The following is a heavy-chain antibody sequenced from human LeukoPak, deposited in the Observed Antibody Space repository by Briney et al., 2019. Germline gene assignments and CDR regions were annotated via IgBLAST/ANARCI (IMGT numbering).Heavy chain of an antibody. CDR2: ISYDGSNK. D-gene: IGHD3-9*01. J-gene: IGHJ4*02. V-gene: IGHV3-30-3*01. CDR1: GFTFSSYA. CDR3: ARDYYDSLTGYYSSFDY. Sequence: GGSLRLSCAASGFTFSSYAMHWVRQAPGKGLEWVAVISYDGSNKYYADSVKGRFTISRGNSKNTLYLQMISLRAEDTAVYYCARDYYDSLTGYYSSFDYWGQGTLVTVSS.